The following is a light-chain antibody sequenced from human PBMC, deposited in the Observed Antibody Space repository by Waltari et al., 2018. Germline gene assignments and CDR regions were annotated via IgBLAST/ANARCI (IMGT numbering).Light chain of an antibody. J-gene: IGLJ2*01. CDR3: STWGPDTVV. Sequence: QLSVTQSPSASSSLGASVRLTCTRTGEHSAYAIAWHQHQPEKGPPFLMKVDGGGGHTQGGGTPDCFSGCSAGAARYLTISSLQYEDDDAYYWSTWGPDTVVFGGGTKLTV. CDR2: VDGGGGH. V-gene: IGLV4-69*01. CDR1: GEHSAYA.